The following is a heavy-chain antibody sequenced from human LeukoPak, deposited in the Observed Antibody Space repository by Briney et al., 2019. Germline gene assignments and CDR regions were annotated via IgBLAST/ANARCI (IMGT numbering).Heavy chain of an antibody. CDR2: IRFDESAT. V-gene: IGHV3-30*02. D-gene: IGHD2-15*01. CDR3: AKDQGECTGSNCYLRHLQY. Sequence: PGGSLRLSPALSGFILSSYATDWVRQAPGKGLEWVSFIRFDESATVYADSVKGRFTISRDNSKNTVYMQMTSLRVEDTGLYDCAKDQGECTGSNCYLRHLQYWGERILVTVSS. J-gene: IGHJ4*02. CDR1: GFILSSYA.